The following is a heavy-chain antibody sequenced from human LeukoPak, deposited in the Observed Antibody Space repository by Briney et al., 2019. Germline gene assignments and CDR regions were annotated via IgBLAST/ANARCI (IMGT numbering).Heavy chain of an antibody. V-gene: IGHV3-7*01. CDR2: MKEDGGEI. CDR3: VRDRGYSTFDY. D-gene: IGHD4-23*01. J-gene: IGHJ4*02. CDR1: GFTFSTYW. Sequence: GGSLRLSCEVSGFTFSTYWMNWVRQAPGKGLEWVANMKEDGGEINYVDSVKGRFTISRDNAKNSLDLQMNSLRVDDTAVYYCVRDRGYSTFDYWGQGTLVIVSS.